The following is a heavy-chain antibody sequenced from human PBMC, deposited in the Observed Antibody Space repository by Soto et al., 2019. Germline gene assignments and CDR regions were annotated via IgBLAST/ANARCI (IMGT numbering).Heavy chain of an antibody. CDR2: IFDSGNI. CDR3: ARHDAARRADVVAFQV. Sequence: QLHLQESGPGLVKPSETLSRSCIVSGGSISRSHYSWAWLRQPPGQGLEWIGAIFDSGNIYYSASLQSRVAISVDTSKGQFSLKVRSVTAADTAVYYWARHDAARRADVVAFQVWGQETPVTVSS. D-gene: IGHD5-18*01. V-gene: IGHV4-39*01. CDR1: GGSISRSHYS. J-gene: IGHJ3*01.